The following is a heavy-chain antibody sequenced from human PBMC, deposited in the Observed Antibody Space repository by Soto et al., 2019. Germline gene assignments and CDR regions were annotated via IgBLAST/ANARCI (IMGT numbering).Heavy chain of an antibody. CDR1: GGTFSSYA. V-gene: IGHV1-18*01. CDR3: ARVAGPRQYNWFDP. CDR2: ISAYNGNT. D-gene: IGHD3-10*01. J-gene: IGHJ5*02. Sequence: GASVKVSCKASGGTFSSYAISWVRQAPGQGLEWMGWISAYNGNTNYAQKFQGRVTMTTDTSTSTAYMELRSLRSDDTAVYYCARVAGPRQYNWFDPWGQGTLVTVS.